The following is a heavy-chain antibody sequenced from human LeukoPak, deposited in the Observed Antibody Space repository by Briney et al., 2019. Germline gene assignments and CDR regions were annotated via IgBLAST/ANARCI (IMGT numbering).Heavy chain of an antibody. CDR2: IYSGGST. CDR3: ARLPGYCSGGSCYPLYYYYGMDV. Sequence: GGSLRLSSAASGFTYSSFSMNWVRQAPGKGLEWVSVIYSGGSTYYADSVKGRLTISRDNSKNTLYLQMNSLRAEDTAVYYCARLPGYCSGGSCYPLYYYYGMDVWGQGTTVTVSS. V-gene: IGHV3-66*04. J-gene: IGHJ6*02. CDR1: GFTYSSFS. D-gene: IGHD2-15*01.